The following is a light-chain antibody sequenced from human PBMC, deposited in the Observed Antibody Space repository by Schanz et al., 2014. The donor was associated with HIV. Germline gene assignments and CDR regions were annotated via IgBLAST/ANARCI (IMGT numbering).Light chain of an antibody. CDR1: QGIGND. J-gene: IGKJ4*01. CDR2: AAS. CDR3: LQHNNYPLT. Sequence: DIQMTQSPSSLSASVGDRVTITCRASQGIGNDLGWYQQRPGKAPKRLIYAASTLQSGVPSRFVGGGSGTEFTLTISSLQPEDFATYYCLQHNNYPLTFGGGTKVEIK. V-gene: IGKV1-17*01.